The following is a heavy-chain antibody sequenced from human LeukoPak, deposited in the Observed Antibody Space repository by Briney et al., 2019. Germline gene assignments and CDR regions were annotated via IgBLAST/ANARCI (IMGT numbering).Heavy chain of an antibody. V-gene: IGHV4-39*01. CDR3: ARHVSAYSSGMPYYMDV. CDR1: GGSISSSSYY. J-gene: IGHJ6*03. CDR2: IYYSGST. D-gene: IGHD6-19*01. Sequence: SESLSLTCTVSGGSISSSSYYWGWIRQPPGKGLEWIGSIYYSGSTYYNPSLKSRVTISVDTSTNQFSLKLSSVTAADTAVFYCARHVSAYSSGMPYYMDVWGKGTTVTVSS.